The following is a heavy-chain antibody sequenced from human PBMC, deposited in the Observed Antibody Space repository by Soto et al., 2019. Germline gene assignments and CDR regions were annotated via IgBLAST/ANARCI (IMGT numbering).Heavy chain of an antibody. CDR3: ARGGRSIMITYYFDY. V-gene: IGHV4-59*01. Sequence: ETLSLTCTVSGGSISSYYWSWIRQPPGKGLEWIGYIYYSGSTNYNPSLKSRVTISVDTSKNQFSLKLSSVTAADTAVYYCARGGRSIMITYYFDYWGQGTLVTV. D-gene: IGHD3-16*01. CDR1: GGSISSYY. CDR2: IYYSGST. J-gene: IGHJ4*02.